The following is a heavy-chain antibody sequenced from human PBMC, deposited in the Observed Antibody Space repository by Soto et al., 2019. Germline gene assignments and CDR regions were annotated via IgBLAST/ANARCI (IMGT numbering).Heavy chain of an antibody. V-gene: IGHV3-66*01. CDR1: GFSVSDNY. CDR3: ARDTGYGLGVSLEP. J-gene: IGHJ5*02. Sequence: EGQLVESGGGLVQPGGSLRLSCAASGFSVSDNYMSWVRQAPGKGLEWISVIYSSGDTYYADSVKGRLTISRDNSRNTLYLQINDLRVEDTAIYYCARDTGYGLGVSLEPRGQGIPVTVSS. D-gene: IGHD2-8*01. CDR2: IYSSGDT.